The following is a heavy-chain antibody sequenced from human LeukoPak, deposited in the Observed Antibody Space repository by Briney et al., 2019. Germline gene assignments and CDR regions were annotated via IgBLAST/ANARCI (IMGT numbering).Heavy chain of an antibody. Sequence: SETLSLTCNVSGGSISSYYCNWIRQPPGKRLEWVGYIHYTGYTNYNPSLRSRVTMSVDTSKNQFSLTLRSVTAADTAVYYCARLHFAAAEEFDPWGQGTLVTVSS. CDR1: GGSISSYY. V-gene: IGHV4-59*08. CDR3: ARLHFAAAEEFDP. CDR2: IHYTGYT. D-gene: IGHD6-13*01. J-gene: IGHJ5*02.